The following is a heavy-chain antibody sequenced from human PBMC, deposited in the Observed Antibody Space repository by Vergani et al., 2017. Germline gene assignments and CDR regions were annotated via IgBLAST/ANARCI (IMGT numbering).Heavy chain of an antibody. J-gene: IGHJ6*02. D-gene: IGHD3-22*01. CDR2: IIPILGIA. Sequence: QVQLVQSGAEVKKPGSSVKVSCKASGGTFSSYTISWVRQAPGQGLEWMGRIIPILGIANYAQKFQGRVTITADKSTSTAYMELSSLRSEDTAVYYCAGDLAYYDSPTYYYYGMDVWGQGTTVTVSS. CDR1: GGTFSSYT. CDR3: AGDLAYYDSPTYYYYGMDV. V-gene: IGHV1-69*08.